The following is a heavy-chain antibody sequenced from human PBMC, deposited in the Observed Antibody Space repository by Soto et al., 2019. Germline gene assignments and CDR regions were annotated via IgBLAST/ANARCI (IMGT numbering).Heavy chain of an antibody. J-gene: IGHJ6*02. CDR2: IIPIFGTA. CDR1: GSPFSSPA. D-gene: IGHD1-26*01. V-gene: IGHV1-69*06. Sequence: SSVQVSCKASGSPFSSPAISWVRQAPGQGLEWMGGIIPIFGTANYAQKFQGRVTITAGKSTSTAHMEPSSLRSDDPAVYYCASLAAYRCMGVSFYLYYYYGMVGWGQGNTRTVAS. CDR3: ASLAAYRCMGVSFYLYYYYGMVG.